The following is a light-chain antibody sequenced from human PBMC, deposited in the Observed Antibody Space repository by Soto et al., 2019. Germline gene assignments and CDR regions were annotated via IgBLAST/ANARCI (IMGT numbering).Light chain of an antibody. CDR3: HQYDNAPQT. V-gene: IGKV3-11*01. J-gene: IGKJ2*01. Sequence: EIVLTQSPATLSLSPGERATLSCRASQSINNYLAWYQQKPGQAPRLLIYDASNRATGIPARFSGSGSGTDFTLTISRLEPEDFAVYYCHQYDNAPQTYGQGTKVDIK. CDR2: DAS. CDR1: QSINNY.